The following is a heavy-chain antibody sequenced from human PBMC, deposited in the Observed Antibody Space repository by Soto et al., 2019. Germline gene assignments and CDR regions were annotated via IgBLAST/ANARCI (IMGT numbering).Heavy chain of an antibody. CDR2: IYYSGTT. Sequence: SQTLSLTCTVSGGSINIYTHYCAWLRQPPGNGLEWIGHIYYSGTTYYTPSFKGRVTISGDTSRNQFSLNLTSVTAADTAIYYCARHRNAYRHWFDPWGQGTLVTVSS. CDR1: GGSINIYTHY. CDR3: ARHRNAYRHWFDP. D-gene: IGHD4-4*01. J-gene: IGHJ5*02. V-gene: IGHV4-39*01.